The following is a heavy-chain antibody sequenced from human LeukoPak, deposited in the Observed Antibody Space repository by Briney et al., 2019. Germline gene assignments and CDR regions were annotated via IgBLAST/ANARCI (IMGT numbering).Heavy chain of an antibody. CDR2: IYWDDDK. Sequence: ESGPTLVKPTQTLTLTCTFSGFSLSTSGVGVGWIRQPPGKALEWLALIYWDDDKRYSPSLKSRLTITEDTSKNQVVLTMTNMDPVDTATYYCAHAGITMVRGVISNWFDPWGQGTLVTVSS. CDR3: AHAGITMVRGVISNWFDP. CDR1: GFSLSTSGVG. J-gene: IGHJ5*02. V-gene: IGHV2-5*02. D-gene: IGHD3-10*01.